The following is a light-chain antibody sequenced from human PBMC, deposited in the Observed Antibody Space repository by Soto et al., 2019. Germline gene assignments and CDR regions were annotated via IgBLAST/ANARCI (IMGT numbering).Light chain of an antibody. CDR1: QSLLHSNGYNY. V-gene: IGKV2-28*01. CDR2: LGS. Sequence: DLVMTQSSISLPVTPGTPASISCNSSQSLLHSNGYNYLDWYLQKPGQSPQLLIYLGSNRASGVPDRFSGSGSGTDFTLKISRVEAEDVGVYYCMQALQTPITFGQGTRLEIK. CDR3: MQALQTPIT. J-gene: IGKJ5*01.